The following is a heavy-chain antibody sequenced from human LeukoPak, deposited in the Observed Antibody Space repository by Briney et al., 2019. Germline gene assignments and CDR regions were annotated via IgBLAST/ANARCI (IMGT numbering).Heavy chain of an antibody. J-gene: IGHJ5*02. V-gene: IGHV4-4*07. D-gene: IGHD1-1*01. Sequence: TSETLSLTCTVSGGSINNYYWSWIRQPAGKGLEWIGLIYSSGSTSYNPSLKSRVTMSVDTSKKQFSLRLSSVTAADTAVYYCARPVPSRLGWFDPWGQGTLVTVSS. CDR2: IYSSGST. CDR3: ARPVPSRLGWFDP. CDR1: GGSINNYY.